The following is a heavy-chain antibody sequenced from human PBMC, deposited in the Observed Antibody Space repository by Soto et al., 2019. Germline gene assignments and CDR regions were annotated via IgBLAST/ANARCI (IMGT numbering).Heavy chain of an antibody. CDR3: ASGFTEAATVY. CDR1: GFTFSSYW. Sequence: EVQLVESGGGLVQPGGSLRLSCAASGFTFSSYWMHWVRQAPGKGLVWVSRINSDGSRTNYADSVKGRFTISRDNAKNTLYLQVNSLRAEDTAVYYCASGFTEAATVYWGQGTLVTVSS. D-gene: IGHD6-13*01. CDR2: INSDGSRT. V-gene: IGHV3-74*01. J-gene: IGHJ4*02.